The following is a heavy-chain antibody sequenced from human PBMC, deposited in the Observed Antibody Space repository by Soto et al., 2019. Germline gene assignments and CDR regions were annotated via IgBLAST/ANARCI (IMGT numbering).Heavy chain of an antibody. CDR1: GYTFTSYY. CDR2: INPSGGST. CDR3: ARDRAVNNAAIGMAY. D-gene: IGHD6-13*01. V-gene: IGHV1-46*01. Sequence: AXXKVSCQASGYTFTSYYMHWVRQGPGQGLEWMGIINPSGGSTSYAQKFQGRVTMTRDTSTSTVYMELSSLTSGDTAVYYCARDRAVNNAAIGMAYWGQGTPVTVSS. J-gene: IGHJ4*02.